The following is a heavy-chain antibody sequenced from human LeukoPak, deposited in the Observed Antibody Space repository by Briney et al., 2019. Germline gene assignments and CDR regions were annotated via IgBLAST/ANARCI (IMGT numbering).Heavy chain of an antibody. V-gene: IGHV4-39*07. Sequence: SETLSPTCTVSGGSISGSSYYWGWLRQPPGKGLEWIGSIYYSGSTYYNPSLKSRVTISVDTSKNQFSLRLSSVTAADTAVYYCASKSSDHGELRFDYWGQGTLVTVSS. CDR1: GGSISGSSYY. CDR3: ASKSSDHGELRFDY. D-gene: IGHD4-17*01. CDR2: IYYSGST. J-gene: IGHJ4*02.